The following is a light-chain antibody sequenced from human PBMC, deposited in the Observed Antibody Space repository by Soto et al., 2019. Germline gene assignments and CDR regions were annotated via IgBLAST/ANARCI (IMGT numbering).Light chain of an antibody. CDR1: KLGDKY. V-gene: IGLV3-1*01. J-gene: IGLJ1*01. CDR2: QDS. Sequence: SYELTQPPSVSVSPGQTASITCSGDKLGDKYACWYQQKPGQSPVLVIYQDSKRPSGIPERFSGSNSGNTATLTISGTQAMDEADYYCQAWESSAYVFGTETKLTVL. CDR3: QAWESSAYV.